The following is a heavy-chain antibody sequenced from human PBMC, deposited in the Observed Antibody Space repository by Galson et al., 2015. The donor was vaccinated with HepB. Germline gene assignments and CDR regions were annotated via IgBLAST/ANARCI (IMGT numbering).Heavy chain of an antibody. Sequence: SLRLSCAASGFTVSSNYVSWVRQAPGKGLEWVSVIYSGGSTYYADSVKGRFTISRDNSKNTLYLQMNSLRAEDTAVYYCARVAFSSWYRYFDYWGQGTLVTVSS. V-gene: IGHV3-66*02. CDR3: ARVAFSSWYRYFDY. D-gene: IGHD6-13*01. J-gene: IGHJ4*02. CDR1: GFTVSSNY. CDR2: IYSGGST.